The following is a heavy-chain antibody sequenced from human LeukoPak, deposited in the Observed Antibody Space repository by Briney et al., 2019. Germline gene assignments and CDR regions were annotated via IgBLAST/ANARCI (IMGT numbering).Heavy chain of an antibody. V-gene: IGHV3-30*04. CDR1: GFTLSSYA. CDR2: VSYDGGHK. D-gene: IGHD2-21*01. J-gene: IGHJ4*02. CDR3: ARDDGGGEFDY. Sequence: GRSLRLSCAASGFTLSSYAMHWVRQAPGEGLEWVAVVSYDGGHKFYADSVKGRFTISRDNAKNSLYLQTNSLRAEDTAVYYCARDDGGGEFDYWGQGTLVTVSS.